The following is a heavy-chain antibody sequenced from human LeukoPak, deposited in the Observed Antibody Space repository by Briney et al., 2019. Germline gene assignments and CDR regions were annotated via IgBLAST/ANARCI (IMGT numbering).Heavy chain of an antibody. V-gene: IGHV3-23*01. J-gene: IGHJ4*02. CDR1: GFTFSSYA. CDR2: ISGSGGST. Sequence: GGSLRLSCAASGFTFSSYAMSWVRQAPGKGLEWVSAISGSGGSTYYADSVKGRFTISRDNSKNTLYLQTNSLRAEDTAVYYCAKGTVPTTVPDYWGQGTLVTVSS. CDR3: AKGTVPTTVPDY. D-gene: IGHD4-17*01.